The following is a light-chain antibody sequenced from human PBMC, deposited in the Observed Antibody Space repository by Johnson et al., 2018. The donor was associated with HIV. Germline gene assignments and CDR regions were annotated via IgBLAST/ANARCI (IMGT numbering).Light chain of an antibody. CDR2: DNN. CDR1: SSNIGNNY. Sequence: QSVLTQPPSVSAAPGQKVTISCSGSSSNIGNNYVSWYQQLPGTAPKLLIYDNNKRPSGIPDRFSASKSGTSATLAITGLQTGDEADDYCGTWDSSLSAHYGFGTGTKVTVL. J-gene: IGLJ1*01. V-gene: IGLV1-51*01. CDR3: GTWDSSLSAHYG.